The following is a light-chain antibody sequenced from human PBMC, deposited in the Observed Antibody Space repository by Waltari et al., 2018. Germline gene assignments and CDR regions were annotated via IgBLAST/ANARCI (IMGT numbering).Light chain of an antibody. CDR2: DVS. J-gene: IGLJ2*01. Sequence: QSALPHPASVSGSPGQSVTIFCAGTSHHVGGYNSVPWYQPHPGQAPRVIIYDVSDPPSGVSDRFSGSKSGNTASLTISGLQAEDEADYYCSSQSSNDVVLFGGGTKLTVL. CDR1: SHHVGGYNS. CDR3: SSQSSNDVVL. V-gene: IGLV2-14*01.